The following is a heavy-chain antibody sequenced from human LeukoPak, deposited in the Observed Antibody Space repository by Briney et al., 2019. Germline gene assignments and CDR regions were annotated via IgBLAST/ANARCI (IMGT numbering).Heavy chain of an antibody. CDR1: GFIVSRNY. J-gene: IGHJ5*02. Sequence: GGSLRLSCAASGFIVSRNYMSWVRQAPGKGLEWVSVIYSGGSTYYADSVKGRFTISRDNSENTLYLQMNSLRVEDTAVYYCAKSTTTSLLEPWGQGTLVTVSS. V-gene: IGHV3-53*01. D-gene: IGHD2/OR15-2a*01. CDR3: AKSTTTSLLEP. CDR2: IYSGGST.